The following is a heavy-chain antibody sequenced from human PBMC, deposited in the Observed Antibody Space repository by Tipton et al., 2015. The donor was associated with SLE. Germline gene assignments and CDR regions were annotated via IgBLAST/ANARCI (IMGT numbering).Heavy chain of an antibody. J-gene: IGHJ4*02. CDR3: AKAHRSGFSFDY. D-gene: IGHD3-22*01. CDR1: GFTFSSYA. Sequence: SLRLSCAASGFTFSSYAMSWVRQAPGKGLEWVSAISGSGGSTYYADSVKGRFTISRDNSKNTLYLQMNSLRAEDTAVYYCAKAHRSGFSFDYWGQGTLVTVSS. V-gene: IGHV3-23*01. CDR2: ISGSGGST.